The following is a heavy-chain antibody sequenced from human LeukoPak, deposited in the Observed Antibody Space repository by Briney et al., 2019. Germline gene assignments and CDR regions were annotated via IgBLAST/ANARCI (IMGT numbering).Heavy chain of an antibody. V-gene: IGHV1-24*01. D-gene: IGHD1-26*01. CDR1: GYTLTELS. J-gene: IGHJ5*02. CDR2: FEPEDGET. Sequence: ASVKVSCTVSGYTLTELSMHWVRQAPGKGLEWMGGFEPEDGETIYAQKFQGRVTMTEDTSTDTAYMELSSLRSEDTAVYYCATDSRERVFDPWGQGTLVTVSS. CDR3: ATDSRERVFDP.